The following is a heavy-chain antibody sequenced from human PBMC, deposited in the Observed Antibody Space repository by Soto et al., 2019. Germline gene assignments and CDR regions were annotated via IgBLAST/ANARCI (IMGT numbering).Heavy chain of an antibody. D-gene: IGHD3-3*01. J-gene: IGHJ4*02. V-gene: IGHV3-30-3*01. Sequence: QVQLVESGGGVVQPGRSLRLSCAASGFTFSSYAMHWVRQAPGKGLEWVAVISYDGSNKYYADSVKGRFTISRDNSKNTLYLHMKSLRAEDTAVYYCARDKRDLRFLEWSYYFDFWGQGTLVTVAS. CDR1: GFTFSSYA. CDR3: ARDKRDLRFLEWSYYFDF. CDR2: ISYDGSNK.